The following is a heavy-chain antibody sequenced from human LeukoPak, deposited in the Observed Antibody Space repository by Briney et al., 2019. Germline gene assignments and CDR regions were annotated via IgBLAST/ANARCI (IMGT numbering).Heavy chain of an antibody. D-gene: IGHD6-13*01. Sequence: AGGSLRLSCAASGFTFSSYAMSWVRQAPGKGLEWVSAISGSGGSTYYADSVKGRFTISRDNSKNTLYLQMNSLRAEGTAVYYCAQAAIAAVASWFDPWGQGTLVTVSS. CDR2: ISGSGGST. J-gene: IGHJ5*02. CDR3: AQAAIAAVASWFDP. V-gene: IGHV3-23*01. CDR1: GFTFSSYA.